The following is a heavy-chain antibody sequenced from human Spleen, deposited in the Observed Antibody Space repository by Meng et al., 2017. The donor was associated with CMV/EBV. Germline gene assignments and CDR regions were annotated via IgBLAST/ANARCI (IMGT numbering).Heavy chain of an antibody. CDR2: IIPILGIA. J-gene: IGHJ3*02. CDR1: GYTFTTYS. V-gene: IGHV1-69*10. D-gene: IGHD1-26*01. CDR3: ARAKWDRSRADAFDI. Sequence: SVKVSCKASGYTFTTYSITWVRQAPGQGLEWMGGIIPILGIANYAQKFQGRVTITADKSTSTAYMELSSLRSEDTAVYYCARAKWDRSRADAFDIWGQGTMVTVSS.